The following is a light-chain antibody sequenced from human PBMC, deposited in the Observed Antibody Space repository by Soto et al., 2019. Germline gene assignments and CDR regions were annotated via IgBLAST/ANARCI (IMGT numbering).Light chain of an antibody. CDR2: DPS. CDR3: QQYGRSPFT. V-gene: IGKV3D-20*01. J-gene: IGKJ2*01. Sequence: EIVLTQPPATLALSPGERATLYCNASQRGRSTYLTWYQHKPGLALRLLIYDPSSRATGIPARFSGSGCGTYFTITISRLAPEEFARYYCQQYGRSPFTFGQGIKLEIK. CDR1: QRGRSTY.